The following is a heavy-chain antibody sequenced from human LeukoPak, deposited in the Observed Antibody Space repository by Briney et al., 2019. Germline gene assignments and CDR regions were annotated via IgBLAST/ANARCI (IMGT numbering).Heavy chain of an antibody. D-gene: IGHD3-22*01. V-gene: IGHV1-2*02. CDR3: ARAYPTYYWDSSGYYCHY. CDR2: INPNSGGT. Sequence: SSVTVSCKASGYTFTGYYMHWVRQAPAQGLEWMGWINPNSGGTNNAQKFQGRITMTRETSISTAYMELSRLRSDDTAVYDCARAYPTYYWDSSGYYCHYCGQGTLVPVS. CDR1: GYTFTGYY. J-gene: IGHJ4*02.